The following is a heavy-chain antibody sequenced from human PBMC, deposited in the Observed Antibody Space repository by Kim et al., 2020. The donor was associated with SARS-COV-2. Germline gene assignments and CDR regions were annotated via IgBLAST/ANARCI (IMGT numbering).Heavy chain of an antibody. J-gene: IGHJ5*02. D-gene: IGHD6-13*01. CDR2: FDPEDAET. CDR3: ATSSSAGRPNWLAP. CDR1: GYTLIELS. V-gene: IGHV1-24*01. Sequence: ASVKVSCKVSGYTLIELSIHWVRQAPGKGLEWMGGFDPEDAETIYAQKFQGRVTMTEDTSTDTAYMEVSSLRSEDTAVYYCATSSSAGRPNWLAPWGQGT.